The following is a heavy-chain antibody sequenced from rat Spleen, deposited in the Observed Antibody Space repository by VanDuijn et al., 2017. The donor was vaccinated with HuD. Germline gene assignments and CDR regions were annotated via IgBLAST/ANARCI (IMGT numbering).Heavy chain of an antibody. V-gene: IGHV5S13*01. CDR3: AKIYNNYFDY. J-gene: IGHJ2*01. D-gene: IGHD1-10*01. CDR1: GFTFSNYD. Sequence: EVQLVESGGGLVQPGRSLKLSCAASGFTFSNYDMAWVRQAPTKGLEWIASISTGGGNTYYRDSVKGRFTISRDNAKNTQYLQMDSLRSEDTATYYCAKIYNNYFDYWGQGVMVTVSS. CDR2: ISTGGGNT.